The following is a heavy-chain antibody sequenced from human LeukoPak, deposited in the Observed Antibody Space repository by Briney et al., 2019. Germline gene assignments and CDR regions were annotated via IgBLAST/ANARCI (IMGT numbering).Heavy chain of an antibody. CDR1: GYTFTSYG. CDR3: ARETVTGVVWYFDL. J-gene: IGHJ2*01. Sequence: VASVKVSCKASGYTFTSYGISWVRQAPGQGLEWMGGIIPIFGTANYAQKFQGRVTITADKSTSTAYMELSSLRSEDTAVYYCARETVTGVVWYFDLWGRGTLVTVSS. V-gene: IGHV1-69*06. CDR2: IIPIFGTA. D-gene: IGHD4-17*01.